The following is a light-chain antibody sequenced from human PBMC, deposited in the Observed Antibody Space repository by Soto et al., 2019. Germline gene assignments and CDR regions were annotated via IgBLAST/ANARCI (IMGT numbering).Light chain of an antibody. CDR3: SSFTGTTTLDV. CDR2: GVS. J-gene: IGLJ1*01. V-gene: IGLV2-14*03. CDR1: SSDVGGYIY. Sequence: QSVLAQPPSASGSPGQSVTISCTGTSSDVGGYIYVSWYQQHPGKAPKLIIYGVSNRPSGVSNRFSGSKSGNTAFLTISGLQPEDEADYYCSSFTGTTTLDVFGTGTKGTVL.